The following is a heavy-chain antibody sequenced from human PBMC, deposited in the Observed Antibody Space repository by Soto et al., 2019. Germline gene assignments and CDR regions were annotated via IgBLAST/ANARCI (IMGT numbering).Heavy chain of an antibody. V-gene: IGHV1-69*02. D-gene: IGHD2-2*01. CDR2: IIPILGIA. J-gene: IGHJ4*02. CDR3: ARSEKRLCMTYHF. CDR1: GGTFSSYT. Sequence: QVQLVQSGAEVKKPGSSVKVSCKASGGTFSSYTISWVRQAPGQGLEWMGRIIPILGIANYAQKFQGTVTITAEKSTSTGYMELSSLSSEDKAVNYCARSEKRLCMTYHFWGQGPLVTVSS.